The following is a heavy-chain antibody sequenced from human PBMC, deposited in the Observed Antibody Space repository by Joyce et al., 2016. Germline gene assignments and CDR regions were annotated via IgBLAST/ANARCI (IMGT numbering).Heavy chain of an antibody. Sequence: QVQLVESGGGAVQPGTSLRLSCEASGFTFSLYGIHWVRQAPGKGLGWVAIIWNDGGKKHYVDSVNGRFTISRDNSKNTLWLQMNSLRADDTALYFCARASPYWYFDIWGRGTPVTVSS. CDR1: GFTFSLYG. CDR2: IWNDGGKK. CDR3: ARASPYWYFDI. D-gene: IGHD3-16*01. J-gene: IGHJ2*01. V-gene: IGHV3-33*01.